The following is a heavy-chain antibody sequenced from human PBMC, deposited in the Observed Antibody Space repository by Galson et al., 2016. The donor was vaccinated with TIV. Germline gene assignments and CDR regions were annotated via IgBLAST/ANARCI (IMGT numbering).Heavy chain of an antibody. J-gene: IGHJ6*03. CDR3: AVGRGMAAYYMDG. CDR2: FTPILGMS. D-gene: IGHD3-16*01. V-gene: IGHV1-69*04. Sequence: SVKVSCKDSVGNFSSYVISWVRQAPGQGLEWMGRFTPILGMSNYAQKFQGRVTITANDSTRTAYMELSSLRSDDPAVYYCAVGRGMAAYYMDGWGKGTTVTVSS. CDR1: VGNFSSYV.